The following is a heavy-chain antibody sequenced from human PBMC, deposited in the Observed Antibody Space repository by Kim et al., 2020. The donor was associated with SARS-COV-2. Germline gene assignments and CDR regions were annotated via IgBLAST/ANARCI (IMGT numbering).Heavy chain of an antibody. V-gene: IGHV1-18*01. D-gene: IGHD2-2*01. CDR1: GYTFTSYG. CDR3: ARDSQLEYQLLPFQP. Sequence: ASVKVSCKASGYTFTSYGISWVRQAPGQGLEWMGWISAYNGNTNYAQKLQGRVTMTTDTATSTAYMELRSLRSDDTAVYYCARDSQLEYQLLPFQPCGRGTLVTVSS. J-gene: IGHJ1*01. CDR2: ISAYNGNT.